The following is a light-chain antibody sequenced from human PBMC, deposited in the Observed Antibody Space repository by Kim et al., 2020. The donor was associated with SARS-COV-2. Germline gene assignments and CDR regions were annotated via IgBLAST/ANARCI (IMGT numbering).Light chain of an antibody. V-gene: IGKV3-11*01. CDR3: QQRSNWYT. CDR1: QSIGSS. Sequence: PGESATLSCRDSQSIGSSLAWYQHKPGQAPRLLIYDAFNRATGIPARFSGSGSGTDFTLTISSLEPEDFAVYYCQQRSNWYTFGQGTKLEI. CDR2: DAF. J-gene: IGKJ2*01.